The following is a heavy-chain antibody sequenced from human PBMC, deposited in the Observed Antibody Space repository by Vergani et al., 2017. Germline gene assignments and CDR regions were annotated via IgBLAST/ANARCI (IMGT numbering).Heavy chain of an antibody. Sequence: EVQLVESGGGLVKPGGSLRLSCAASGFTFSSYRMNWVRQAPGKGLEWVSSISSSSSYIYYADSVKGRFTISRDNAKNSLYLQMNSLRAEDTAVYYCARDEYYDFWSGYYSGHGDYWGQGTLVTVSS. V-gene: IGHV3-21*01. D-gene: IGHD3-3*01. J-gene: IGHJ4*02. CDR3: ARDEYYDFWSGYYSGHGDY. CDR2: ISSSSSYI. CDR1: GFTFSSYR.